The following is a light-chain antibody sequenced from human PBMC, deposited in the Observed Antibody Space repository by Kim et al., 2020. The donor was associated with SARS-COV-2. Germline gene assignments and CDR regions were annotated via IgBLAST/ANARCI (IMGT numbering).Light chain of an antibody. Sequence: GQMGTISCSGSSSNIGSNYVYWYQQLPGTAPKLLIYSNNQRPSGVPDRFSGSKSGTSASLAISGLRSEDEADYYCAAWDDSLSGWVFGGGTQLTVL. V-gene: IGLV1-47*01. CDR3: AAWDDSLSGWV. CDR2: SNN. J-gene: IGLJ3*02. CDR1: SSNIGSNY.